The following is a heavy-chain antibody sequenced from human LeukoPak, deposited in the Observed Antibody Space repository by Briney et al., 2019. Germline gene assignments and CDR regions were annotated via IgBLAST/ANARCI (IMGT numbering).Heavy chain of an antibody. CDR1: GLTFSSYS. Sequence: GGSLRLSCAASGLTFSSYSMNWVRQAPGKGLEWVSSISSSSSYIYYADSVKGRFTISRDNAKNSLYLQMNSLRAEDTAVYYCARDLPYEAVAGHCAFDIWGQGTMVTVSS. CDR2: ISSSSSYI. CDR3: ARDLPYEAVAGHCAFDI. V-gene: IGHV3-21*01. D-gene: IGHD6-19*01. J-gene: IGHJ3*02.